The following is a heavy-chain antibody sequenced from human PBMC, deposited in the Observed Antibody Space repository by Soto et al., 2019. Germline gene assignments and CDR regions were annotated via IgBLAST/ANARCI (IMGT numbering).Heavy chain of an antibody. Sequence: GESLKISCKGSGYSFNCYWMGWVRQIPGKGLAWMWIIYPDDTDTRYSPSFQGQVTSAAGKSVITAYLQGSSLKSWDTAMYWCARSTSIAAQNHHGMDVWGPGTTVA. CDR2: IYPDDTDT. J-gene: IGHJ6*02. D-gene: IGHD6-6*01. V-gene: IGHV5-51*01. CDR1: GYSFNCYW. CDR3: ARSTSIAAQNHHGMDV.